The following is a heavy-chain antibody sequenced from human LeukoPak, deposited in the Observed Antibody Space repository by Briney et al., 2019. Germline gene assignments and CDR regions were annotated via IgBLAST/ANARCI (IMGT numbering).Heavy chain of an antibody. J-gene: IGHJ6*03. CDR3: ARQGLAYCSSTSCHKTNYYYYYMDI. Sequence: SETLSLTCTVSGGSISSSSYYWGWIRQPPGKGLEWIGSIYYSGSTYYNPSLKSRVTISVDTSKNQFSLKLSSVTAADTAVYYCARQGLAYCSSTSCHKTNYYYYYMDIWGKGTTVTVSS. CDR2: IYYSGST. V-gene: IGHV4-39*01. CDR1: GGSISSSSYY. D-gene: IGHD2-2*02.